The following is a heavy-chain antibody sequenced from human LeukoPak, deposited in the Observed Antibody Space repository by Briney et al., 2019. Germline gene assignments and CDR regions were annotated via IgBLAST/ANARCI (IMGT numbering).Heavy chain of an antibody. CDR3: ATAPPYCGGDCYFDS. Sequence: GGSLRLSCAASGFTFSSYSMNWVRQAPGKGLEWVSSISSSSSYIYYADSVKGRFTISRDNAKNSLYLPLNSLRAEATAAYYCATAPPYCGGDCYFDSWGQGTLVTVSS. D-gene: IGHD2-21*02. V-gene: IGHV3-21*01. CDR1: GFTFSSYS. CDR2: ISSSSSYI. J-gene: IGHJ4*02.